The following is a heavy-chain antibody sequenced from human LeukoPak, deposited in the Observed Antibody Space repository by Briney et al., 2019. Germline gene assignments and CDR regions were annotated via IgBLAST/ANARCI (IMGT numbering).Heavy chain of an antibody. CDR3: AKRLNCSGGSCYAFDI. D-gene: IGHD2-15*01. Sequence: PGGSLRLSCAASGFTFSSYAMSWVRQAPGKGLEWVSAISGSGGSTYYADSVKGRFTISRDNSKNTLYLQMNSLRAEDTAVYYCAKRLNCSGGSCYAFDIWGQGTMVTVSS. CDR2: ISGSGGST. V-gene: IGHV3-23*01. J-gene: IGHJ3*02. CDR1: GFTFSSYA.